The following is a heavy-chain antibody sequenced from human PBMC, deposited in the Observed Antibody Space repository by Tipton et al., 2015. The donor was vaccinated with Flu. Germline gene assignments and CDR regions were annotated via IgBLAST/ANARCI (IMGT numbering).Heavy chain of an antibody. CDR1: GGSISSSSYY. V-gene: IGHV4-39*07. D-gene: IGHD3-3*01. CDR3: ARDPGGDGGVHYYYYGMDV. Sequence: TLSLTCTVSGGSISSSSYYWGWIRQPPGKGLEWIGSIYYSGSTYYNPSLKSRVTISVDTSKNQFSLKLSSVTAADTAVYYCARDPGGDGGVHYYYYGMDVWGQRTTVTVSS. J-gene: IGHJ6*02. CDR2: IYYSGST.